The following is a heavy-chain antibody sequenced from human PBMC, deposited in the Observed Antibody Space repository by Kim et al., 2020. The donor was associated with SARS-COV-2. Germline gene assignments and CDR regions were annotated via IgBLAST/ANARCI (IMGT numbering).Heavy chain of an antibody. Sequence: GGSLRLSCVASGFTFSSYGMHWVRQAPGKGLEWVAVIWYDGNNKYYVDSVKGRFTISRDNSKNTLYLQMNSLRAEDTAVYYCARPVDTAMEDYFDYWGQG. D-gene: IGHD5-18*01. CDR1: GFTFSSYG. V-gene: IGHV3-33*01. CDR2: IWYDGNNK. J-gene: IGHJ4*02. CDR3: ARPVDTAMEDYFDY.